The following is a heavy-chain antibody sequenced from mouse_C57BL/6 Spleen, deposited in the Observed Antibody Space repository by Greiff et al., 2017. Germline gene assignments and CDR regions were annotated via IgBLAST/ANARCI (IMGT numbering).Heavy chain of an antibody. J-gene: IGHJ2*01. D-gene: IGHD6-1*01. CDR1: GFTFSNYW. CDR3: TGGGAPFDY. V-gene: IGHV6-3*01. Sequence: EVQRVESGGGLVQPGGSMKLSCVASGFTFSNYWMNWVRQSPEKGLEWVAQIRLKSDNYATHYAESVKGRFTISRDDSKSSVYLQMNNLRAEDTGSYYCTGGGAPFDYWGQGTTLTVSS. CDR2: IRLKSDNYAT.